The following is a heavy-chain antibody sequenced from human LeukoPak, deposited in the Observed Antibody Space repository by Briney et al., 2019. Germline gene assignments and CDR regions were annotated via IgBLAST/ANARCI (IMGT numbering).Heavy chain of an antibody. CDR2: IYSGGST. CDR3: ARGYSSSSWSLFDY. Sequence: GGSLRLSCAASGFTVSSNYMSWVRQAPGKGLEWVSVIYSGGSTYYADSVKGRFTISRDNSKNTLYLQMNSLRAEDTAVYYCARGYSSSSWSLFDYWGQGTLVTVSS. J-gene: IGHJ4*02. V-gene: IGHV3-53*01. D-gene: IGHD6-6*01. CDR1: GFTVSSNY.